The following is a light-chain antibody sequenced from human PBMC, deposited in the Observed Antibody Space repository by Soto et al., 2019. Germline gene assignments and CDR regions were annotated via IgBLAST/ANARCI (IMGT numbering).Light chain of an antibody. Sequence: QSVLTQPASVSGSPGQSINISCTGTSSDVGGYNYVSWYQQHPGKAPKLMIYDVSNRPSGVSNRFSGSKSGNTASLTISGLQAEDEADYYCSSYTSSSTLGFGGGTKLTVL. CDR1: SSDVGGYNY. CDR2: DVS. CDR3: SSYTSSSTLG. V-gene: IGLV2-14*01. J-gene: IGLJ2*01.